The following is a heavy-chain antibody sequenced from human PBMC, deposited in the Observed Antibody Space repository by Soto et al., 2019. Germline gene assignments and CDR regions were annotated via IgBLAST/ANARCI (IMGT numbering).Heavy chain of an antibody. Sequence: PGGSLRLSCAASGFTFSSYWMHWVRQAPGKGPVWVSRINSDGSSTSYADSVKGRFTISRDNAKNTLYLQMNSLRAEDTAVYYCARSGITGTTALDYWGQGTLVTVSS. CDR2: INSDGSST. J-gene: IGHJ4*02. CDR3: ARSGITGTTALDY. D-gene: IGHD1-20*01. V-gene: IGHV3-74*01. CDR1: GFTFSSYW.